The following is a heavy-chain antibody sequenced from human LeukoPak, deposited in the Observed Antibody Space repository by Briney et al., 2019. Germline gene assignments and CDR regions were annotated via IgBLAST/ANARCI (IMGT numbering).Heavy chain of an antibody. CDR1: GGSFSGYY. J-gene: IGHJ4*02. Sequence: SETLSLTCAVYGGSFSGYYWSWIRQPPGEGLEWIGEINHSGSTNYNPSLKSRVTISVDTSKNQFSLKLSSVTAADTAVYYCASGYSSGWYVYWGQGTLVTVSS. D-gene: IGHD6-19*01. V-gene: IGHV4-34*01. CDR2: INHSGST. CDR3: ASGYSSGWYVY.